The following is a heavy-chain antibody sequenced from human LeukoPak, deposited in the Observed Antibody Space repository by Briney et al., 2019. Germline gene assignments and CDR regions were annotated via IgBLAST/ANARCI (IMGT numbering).Heavy chain of an antibody. CDR3: ARDYGGYYYMDV. CDR2: ISSSSSYI. CDR1: GFTFSSYA. V-gene: IGHV3-21*01. D-gene: IGHD4-23*01. J-gene: IGHJ6*03. Sequence: PGGSLRLSCAASGFTFSSYAMSWVRQAPGKGLEWVSSISSSSSYIYYADSVKGRFTISRDNAKNSLYLQMNSLRAEDTAVYYCARDYGGYYYMDVWGKGTTVTVSS.